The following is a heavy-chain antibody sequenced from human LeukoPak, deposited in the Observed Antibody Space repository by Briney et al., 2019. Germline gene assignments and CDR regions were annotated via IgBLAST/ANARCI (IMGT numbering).Heavy chain of an antibody. V-gene: IGHV1-46*01. J-gene: IGHJ6*02. Sequence: ASVKVSCKASEYTLTSYYLHWVRQAPGQGLEWMAIVNPSGGSTSHAQKFQGRVTMTRNTSISTAYMELSSLRSEDTAVYYCARSYGSGSWWPRYYYYGMDVWGQGTTVTVSS. CDR1: EYTLTSYY. D-gene: IGHD3-10*01. CDR2: VNPSGGST. CDR3: ARSYGSGSWWPRYYYYGMDV.